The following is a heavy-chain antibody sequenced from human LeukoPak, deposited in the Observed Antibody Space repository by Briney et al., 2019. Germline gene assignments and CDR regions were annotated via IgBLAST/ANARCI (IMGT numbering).Heavy chain of an antibody. J-gene: IGHJ5*02. D-gene: IGHD2-2*03. V-gene: IGHV1-8*01. CDR2: MNPNSGNT. CDR3: ARGRGYCSSTSCYRFDP. Sequence: ASAKVSCKASGYTFTSYDINWVRQATGQGLEWMGWMNPNSGNTGYAQKFQGRVTMTRNTSISTAYMELSSLRSEDTAVYYCARGRGYCSSTSCYRFDPWGQGTLVTVSS. CDR1: GYTFTSYD.